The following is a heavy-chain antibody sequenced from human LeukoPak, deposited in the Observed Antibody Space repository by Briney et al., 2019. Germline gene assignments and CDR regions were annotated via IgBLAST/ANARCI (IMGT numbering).Heavy chain of an antibody. V-gene: IGHV4-59*01. CDR3: ARVNQAVAGTPFDY. CDR2: IYYSAST. D-gene: IGHD6-19*01. J-gene: IGHJ4*02. CDR1: GGSISSYY. Sequence: SETLSLTCTVSGGSISSYYWSWIRQPPGKGLEWIGYIYYSASTNYNPSLKSRVTISVDTSKNQFSLKLSSVTAADTAVYYCARVNQAVAGTPFDYWGQGTLVTVSS.